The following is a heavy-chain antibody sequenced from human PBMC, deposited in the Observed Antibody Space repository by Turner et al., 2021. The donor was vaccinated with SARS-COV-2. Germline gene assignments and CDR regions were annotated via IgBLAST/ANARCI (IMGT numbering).Heavy chain of an antibody. V-gene: IGHV1-2*02. D-gene: IGHD3-3*01. CDR1: ENIFTGAY. Sequence: QVHLVQSGAEVKTPGASVKFSCKTSENIFTGAYFHWVRQAPGQGLEWMGWINPKSGDTIYGQKFQGRVTMTWDRSISTAYMEMRNLRPDDAAVYYCAREPRSNFGVFISGWFDPWGQGTVVTVSS. CDR2: INPKSGDT. CDR3: AREPRSNFGVFISGWFDP. J-gene: IGHJ5*02.